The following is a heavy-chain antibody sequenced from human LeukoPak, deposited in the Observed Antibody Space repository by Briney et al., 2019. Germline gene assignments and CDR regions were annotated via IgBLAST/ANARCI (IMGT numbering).Heavy chain of an antibody. CDR3: ARNEPTDADY. D-gene: IGHD4-11*01. CDR1: GFTFSSYS. J-gene: IGHJ4*02. Sequence: GGSLRLSCAASGFTFSSYSMNWVRRAPGKGLEWVSYISSTGNTIHYADSVKGRFTISRDNAKNSLYLQMNSLRAEDTAVYYCARNEPTDADYWGQGTLVTVSS. CDR2: ISSTGNTI. V-gene: IGHV3-48*01.